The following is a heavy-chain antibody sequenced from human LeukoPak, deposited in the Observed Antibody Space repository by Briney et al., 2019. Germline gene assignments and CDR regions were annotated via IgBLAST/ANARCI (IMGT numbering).Heavy chain of an antibody. Sequence: GGSLRLSCAAFGFTVRSDDMNWVRQAPGKGLEWVSILDSDGSPSYADSVKGRFTISRDNSKNTWDLQMNSLRAEDTAVYYCARAAAGRAYYHYGMDVWGQGTTVTVSS. J-gene: IGHJ6*02. CDR2: LDSDGSP. D-gene: IGHD6-13*01. CDR3: ARAAAGRAYYHYGMDV. CDR1: GFTVRSDD. V-gene: IGHV3-53*01.